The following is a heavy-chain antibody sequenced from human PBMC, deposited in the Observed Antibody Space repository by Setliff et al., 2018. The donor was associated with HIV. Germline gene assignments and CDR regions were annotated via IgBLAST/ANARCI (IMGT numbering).Heavy chain of an antibody. CDR1: GYTFIHFG. Sequence: ASVKVSCKASGYTFIHFGISWARQAPGQGLEWMGWISTYNGNTIYAQKYQDRVTMTTNISTSMAYMEVRGLTSDDTAVYYCARDPDQASSGWYYFDYWGQGTLVTVSS. J-gene: IGHJ4*02. CDR2: ISTYNGNT. D-gene: IGHD6-19*01. CDR3: ARDPDQASSGWYYFDY. V-gene: IGHV1-18*01.